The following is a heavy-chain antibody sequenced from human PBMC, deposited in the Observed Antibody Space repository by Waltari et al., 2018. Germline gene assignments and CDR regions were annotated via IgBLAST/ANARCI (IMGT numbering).Heavy chain of an antibody. CDR3: AKMEIIRGHSYGYYFDY. V-gene: IGHV3-9*01. J-gene: IGHJ4*02. D-gene: IGHD5-18*01. CDR1: GFTFDDYA. CDR2: ISWNSGSI. Sequence: EVQLVESGGGLVQPGRSLRLSCAASGFTFDDYAMHWVRQAPGQGLEWVSGISWNSGSIGYADSVKGRFTISRDNAKNSLYLQMNSLRAEDTALYYCAKMEIIRGHSYGYYFDYWGQGTLVTVSS.